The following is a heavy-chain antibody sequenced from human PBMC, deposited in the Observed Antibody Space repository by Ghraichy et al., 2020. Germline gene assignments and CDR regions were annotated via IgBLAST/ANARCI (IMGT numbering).Heavy chain of an antibody. Sequence: GGSLRLSCAASGFTFSSYAMSWVRQAPGKGLEWVSAISGSGGTTYHADSVKGRFTISRDNSKNTLYLQMNSLRAEDTAVYYCAKDVADWTFWFDYWGQGTLVTVSS. CDR3: AKDVADWTFWFDY. CDR2: ISGSGGTT. D-gene: IGHD3-9*01. CDR1: GFTFSSYA. V-gene: IGHV3-23*01. J-gene: IGHJ4*02.